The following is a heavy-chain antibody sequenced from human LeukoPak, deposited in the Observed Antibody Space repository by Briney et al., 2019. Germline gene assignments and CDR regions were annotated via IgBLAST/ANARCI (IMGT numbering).Heavy chain of an antibody. CDR3: ARDASEVRYYFDY. J-gene: IGHJ4*02. Sequence: GGSLRLSCAASGFTFSSHSMNWVRQAPGKGLEWVSYISSSSSTIYYADSVKGRFTISRDNAKNSLYLQMNSLRAEDTAVYYCARDASEVRYYFDYWGQGTLVTVSS. CDR1: GFTFSSHS. D-gene: IGHD3-10*01. V-gene: IGHV3-48*04. CDR2: ISSSSSTI.